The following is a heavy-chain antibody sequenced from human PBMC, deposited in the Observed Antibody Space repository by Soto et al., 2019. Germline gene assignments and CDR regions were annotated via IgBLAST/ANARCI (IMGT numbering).Heavy chain of an antibody. CDR1: GYTFSNFG. V-gene: IGHV1-18*01. CDR2: ISPNSEKT. Sequence: ASVKVSCKASGYTFSNFGISWVRQAPGEGLEWMGWISPNSEKTKIAQRFQGRVTMTTDTSTSTAYMELRSLRSDDTAVYYCARDPPYSSGWYAGFDPWGQGTLVTVSS. CDR3: ARDPPYSSGWYAGFDP. D-gene: IGHD6-19*01. J-gene: IGHJ5*02.